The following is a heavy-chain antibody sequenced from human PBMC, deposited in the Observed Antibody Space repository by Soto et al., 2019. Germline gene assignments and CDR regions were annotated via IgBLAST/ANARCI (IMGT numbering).Heavy chain of an antibody. Sequence: SETLSLTCAVYGGSFSGYYWSWIRQPPGKGLEWIGEINHSGSTNYNPPLKSRVTISVDTSKNQFSLKLSSVTAADTAVYYCARGYYGSGSYYLNWFDPWGQGTLVTVS. V-gene: IGHV4-34*01. CDR1: GGSFSGYY. CDR3: ARGYYGSGSYYLNWFDP. CDR2: INHSGST. J-gene: IGHJ5*02. D-gene: IGHD3-10*01.